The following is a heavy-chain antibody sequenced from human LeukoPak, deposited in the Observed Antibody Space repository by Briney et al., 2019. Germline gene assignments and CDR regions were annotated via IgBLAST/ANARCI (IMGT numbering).Heavy chain of an antibody. V-gene: IGHV4-34*01. CDR3: ARDIFSGSLDY. Sequence: SETLSLTCAVYGGSFSGYYWSWIRQPPGKGLEWIGEINHSGSTNYNPSLKSRVTISVDTSKNQFSLKLSSVTAADTAVYYCARDIFSGSLDYWGKRTLVTVSS. CDR1: GGSFSGYY. CDR2: INHSGST. D-gene: IGHD1-26*01. J-gene: IGHJ4*02.